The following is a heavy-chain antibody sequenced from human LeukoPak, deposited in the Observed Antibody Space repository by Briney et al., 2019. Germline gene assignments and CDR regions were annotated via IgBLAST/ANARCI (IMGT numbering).Heavy chain of an antibody. CDR2: IRRDGSET. CDR1: GFTFSNYW. CDR3: ARDDTYYGSSGSFYDAFDI. Sequence: GGSLTLSCAASGFTFSNYWMTWVRRAPGNGLEWVANIRRDGSETHYVDSVMGRFTISRDNAKNSLYLQMNSLRAEDTAVYYCARDDTYYGSSGSFYDAFDIWGQGTMVTVSS. J-gene: IGHJ3*02. V-gene: IGHV3-7*01. D-gene: IGHD3-22*01.